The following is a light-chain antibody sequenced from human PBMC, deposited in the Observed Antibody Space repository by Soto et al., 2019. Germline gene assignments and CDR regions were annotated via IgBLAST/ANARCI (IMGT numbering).Light chain of an antibody. CDR2: EVS. V-gene: IGLV2-14*01. J-gene: IGLJ1*01. Sequence: QSVLTQPPSVSGSPGQSVTISCTGTTSDVGGYNYVSWYQQHPGKAPKLMIYEVSNRPSGVSHRFSGSKSDNTASLTISGLQTDDEADYYCSSYTSSRTLVFGTGTKVTVL. CDR3: SSYTSSRTLV. CDR1: TSDVGGYNY.